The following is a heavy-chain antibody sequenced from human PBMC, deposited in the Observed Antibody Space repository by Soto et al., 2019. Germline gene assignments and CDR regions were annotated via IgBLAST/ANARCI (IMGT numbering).Heavy chain of an antibody. J-gene: IGHJ4*02. CDR3: ARQTAPKDYYDSSGYSHFDY. D-gene: IGHD3-22*01. V-gene: IGHV3-53*01. Sequence: VGSLRLSCAASGFTVSSNYMSWVRQAPGKGLEWVSVIYSGGSTYYADSVKGRFTISRDNSKNTLYLQMNSLRAEDTAVYYCARQTAPKDYYDSSGYSHFDYWGQGTLVTVSS. CDR2: IYSGGST. CDR1: GFTVSSNY.